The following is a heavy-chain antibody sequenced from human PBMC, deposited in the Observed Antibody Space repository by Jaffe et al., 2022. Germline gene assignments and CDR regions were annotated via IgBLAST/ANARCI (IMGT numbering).Heavy chain of an antibody. J-gene: IGHJ4*02. CDR1: GGSISSGSYY. Sequence: QVQLQESGPGLVKPSQTLSLTCTVSGGSISSGSYYWSWIRQPAGKGLEWIGRIYTSGSTNYNPSLKSRVTISVDTSKNQFSLKLSSVTAADTAVYYCARELPAPHEYYYDSSGYPMGYYFDYWGQGTLVTVSS. CDR3: ARELPAPHEYYYDSSGYPMGYYFDY. CDR2: IYTSGST. D-gene: IGHD3-22*01. V-gene: IGHV4-61*02.